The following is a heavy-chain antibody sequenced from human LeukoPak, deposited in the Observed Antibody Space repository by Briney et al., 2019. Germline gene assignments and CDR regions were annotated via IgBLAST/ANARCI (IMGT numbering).Heavy chain of an antibody. Sequence: GGSLRLSCAASGFTFSTYAMHWVRQAPGKGLEWVAVISYDGSNKYYADSVKGRFTISRDNSKNTLYLQMNSLRAEDTAVYYCAAITMIVDNDYWGQGTLVTVSS. J-gene: IGHJ4*02. V-gene: IGHV3-30*04. D-gene: IGHD3-22*01. CDR2: ISYDGSNK. CDR3: AAITMIVDNDY. CDR1: GFTFSTYA.